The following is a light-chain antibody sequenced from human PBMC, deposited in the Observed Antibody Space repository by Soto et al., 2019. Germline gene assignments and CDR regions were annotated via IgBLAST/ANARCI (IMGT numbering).Light chain of an antibody. CDR3: QQYNDLQYT. V-gene: IGKV1-5*03. J-gene: IGKJ2*01. Sequence: DIQMTQSPSTLSASVGDGVTITCRASQSIGSWLAWYQQKPGKAPKLLIYKATNLQSGVPSRFSGSGSGTEFSLTISSLQHVDSATYFCQQYNDLQYTFGPGTKLEI. CDR2: KAT. CDR1: QSIGSW.